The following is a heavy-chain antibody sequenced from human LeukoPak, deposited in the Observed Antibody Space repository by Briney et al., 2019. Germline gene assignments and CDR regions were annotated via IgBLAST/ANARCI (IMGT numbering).Heavy chain of an antibody. CDR3: ARLRYSSGPLGF. Sequence: GGSLRLSCAASGFTVSSNYMTWVRQAPGKGLEWVSSLDSGGNTYYADSVKGRFSLSRDNSKNTLYLQMTSLRAEDTAVYYCARLRYSSGPLGFWGQGTLVTVSS. CDR2: LDSGGNT. J-gene: IGHJ4*02. D-gene: IGHD6-19*01. CDR1: GFTVSSNY. V-gene: IGHV3-66*01.